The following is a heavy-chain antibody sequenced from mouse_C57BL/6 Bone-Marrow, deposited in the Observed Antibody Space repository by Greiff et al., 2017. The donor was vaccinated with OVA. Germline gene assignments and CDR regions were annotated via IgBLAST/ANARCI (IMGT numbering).Heavy chain of an antibody. CDR3: ARWTTVVENAMDY. V-gene: IGHV1-18*01. D-gene: IGHD1-1*01. CDR2: INPNNGGT. J-gene: IGHJ4*01. Sequence: DVQLQESGPELVKPGASVKIPCKASGYTFTDYNMDWVKQSHGKSLEWIGDINPNNGGTIYNQKFKGKATLTVDKSSSTAYMELRSLTSEDTAVYYCARWTTVVENAMDYWGQGTSVTVSS. CDR1: GYTFTDYN.